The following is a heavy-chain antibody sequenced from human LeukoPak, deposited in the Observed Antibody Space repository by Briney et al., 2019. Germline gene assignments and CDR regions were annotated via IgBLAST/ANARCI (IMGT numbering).Heavy chain of an antibody. CDR2: IIPILGIA. CDR1: GGTFSSYA. V-gene: IGHV1-69*04. J-gene: IGHJ4*02. D-gene: IGHD6-13*01. Sequence: ASVKVSCKASGGTFSSYAISWVRQAPGQGLEWMGRIIPILGIANYAQKFQGRVTITAGKSTSTAYMELSSLRSEDTAVYYCARSSGYRADYFDYWGQGTLVTVSS. CDR3: ARSSGYRADYFDY.